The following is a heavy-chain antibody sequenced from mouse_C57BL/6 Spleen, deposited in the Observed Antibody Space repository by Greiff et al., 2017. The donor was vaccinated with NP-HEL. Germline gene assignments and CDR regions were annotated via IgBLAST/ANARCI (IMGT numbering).Heavy chain of an antibody. CDR1: GYTFTSYW. Sequence: QVQLQQPGAELVKPGASVKLSCKASGYTFTSYWMHWVKQRPGRGLEWIGRIDPNSGGTKYNEKFKSKATLTVDKPSSTAYMRLSSLASGDSAVYYCARGGDGYYGYAMDYWGQGTSVTVSS. CDR2: IDPNSGGT. V-gene: IGHV1-72*01. J-gene: IGHJ4*01. CDR3: ARGGDGYYGYAMDY. D-gene: IGHD2-3*01.